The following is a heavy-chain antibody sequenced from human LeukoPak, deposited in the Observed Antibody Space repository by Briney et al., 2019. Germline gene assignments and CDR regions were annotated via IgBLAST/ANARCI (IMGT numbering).Heavy chain of an antibody. V-gene: IGHV1-18*01. D-gene: IGHD6-13*01. CDR1: GFTFANYG. Sequence: GASVKVSCKTSGFTFANYGINWVRQAPGQGLEWMGWISAYNGNTNYAQKLQGRVTMTTDTSTSTAYMELRSLRSDDTAVYYCARDRMGPLEQLPPNFDYWGQGTLITVSS. J-gene: IGHJ4*02. CDR2: ISAYNGNT. CDR3: ARDRMGPLEQLPPNFDY.